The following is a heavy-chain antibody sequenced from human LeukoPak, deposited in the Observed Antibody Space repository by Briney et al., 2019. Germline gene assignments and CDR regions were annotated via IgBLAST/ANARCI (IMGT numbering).Heavy chain of an antibody. CDR3: AKNPGIAAAGAYNWFDP. Sequence: ASVKVSCEASGGTFSSYAISWVRQAPGQGLEWMGGIIPIFGTANYAQKFQGRVTITADESTSTAYMELSSLRSEDTAVYYCAKNPGIAAAGAYNWFDPWGQGTLVTVSS. CDR2: IIPIFGTA. CDR1: GGTFSSYA. V-gene: IGHV1-69*13. D-gene: IGHD6-13*01. J-gene: IGHJ5*02.